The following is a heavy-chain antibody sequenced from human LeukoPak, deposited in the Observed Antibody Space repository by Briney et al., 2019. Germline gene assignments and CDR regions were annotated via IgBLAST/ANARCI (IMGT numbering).Heavy chain of an antibody. J-gene: IGHJ4*02. CDR3: ARLPRGRYYDSSGYYVDY. Sequence: SETLSLTCAVSGHSITNPNWWSWVRQPPGKGLEWIGYIYYSGSTNYNPSLKSRVTISVDTSKNQFSLKLSSVTAADTAVYYCARLPRGRYYDSSGYYVDYWGQGTLVTVSS. CDR2: IYYSGST. CDR1: GHSITNPNW. V-gene: IGHV4-59*01. D-gene: IGHD3-22*01.